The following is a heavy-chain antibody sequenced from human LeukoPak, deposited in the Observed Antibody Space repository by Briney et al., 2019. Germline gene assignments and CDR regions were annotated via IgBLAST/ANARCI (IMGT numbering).Heavy chain of an antibody. CDR2: ISAYNGNT. V-gene: IGHV1-18*01. D-gene: IGHD6-13*01. J-gene: IGHJ6*02. CDR1: GYTLTSYG. CDR3: ARDRDIAVAGTYYYYNYGMDV. Sequence: EASVTVSCKASGYTLTSYGISWVRPAPGQGLEWMGWISAYNGNTNYAQKLQGRVTMTTDTSTSTAYMELRSLRSDDTAVYYCARDRDIAVAGTYYYYNYGMDVWGQGTTVNVPS.